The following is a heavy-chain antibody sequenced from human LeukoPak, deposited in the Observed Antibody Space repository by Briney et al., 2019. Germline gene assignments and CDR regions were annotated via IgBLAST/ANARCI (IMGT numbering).Heavy chain of an antibody. CDR3: ARHPWAARLPNWFDP. Sequence: PSETLSLTCTVSGGSISSSSYYWGWIRQPPGKGLEWIGSIYYSGSTYYNPSLKSRVTISVDTSRNHFSLNLSSVTAADTAVFYCARHPWAARLPNWFDPWGQGTLVTVSS. V-gene: IGHV4-39*01. D-gene: IGHD6-6*01. CDR1: GGSISSSSYY. J-gene: IGHJ5*02. CDR2: IYYSGST.